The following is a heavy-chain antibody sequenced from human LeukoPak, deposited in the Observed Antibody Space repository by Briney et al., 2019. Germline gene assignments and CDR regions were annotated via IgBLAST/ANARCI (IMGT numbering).Heavy chain of an antibody. CDR2: INPSGGST. V-gene: IGHV1-46*01. CDR1: GYTFTSYY. D-gene: IGHD2-15*01. J-gene: IGHJ6*03. CDR3: ARARLDCSGGSCYPAPSYYYYMDV. Sequence: ASVKVSCKASGYTFTSYYMHWVRQAPGQALEWMGMINPSGGSTSYAQKFQGRVTMTTDTSTSTVYMELSSLRSEDTAVYYCARARLDCSGGSCYPAPSYYYYMDVWGKGTTVTVSS.